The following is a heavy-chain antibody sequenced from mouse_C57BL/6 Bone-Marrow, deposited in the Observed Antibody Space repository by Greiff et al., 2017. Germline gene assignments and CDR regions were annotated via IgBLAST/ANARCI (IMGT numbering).Heavy chain of an antibody. CDR2: IDPENGDT. CDR3: TTGAYYYAMDY. CDR1: GFNIKDDY. J-gene: IGHJ4*01. Sequence: EVQGVESGAELVRPGASVKLSCTASGFNIKDDYMPWVKQRPEQGLEWIGWIDPENGDTEYASKFQGKATITADTSSNTAYLQLSSLTSEDIAVYYCTTGAYYYAMDYWGQGTSVTVSS. V-gene: IGHV14-4*01.